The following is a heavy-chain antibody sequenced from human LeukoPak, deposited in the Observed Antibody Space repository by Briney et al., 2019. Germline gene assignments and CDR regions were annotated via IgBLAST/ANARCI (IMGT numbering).Heavy chain of an antibody. J-gene: IGHJ6*03. V-gene: IGHV3-23*01. Sequence: GGSLRLSCAASGFTFSSCAMNWVRQAPGKGLEWVSGISGSGGITHYADSVKGRFTISRDNAKNSLFLQMNSLRAEDTAVYYCARVLRYCSGGNCYSGGLGYMDVWGKGTTVTISS. CDR1: GFTFSSCA. CDR2: ISGSGGIT. D-gene: IGHD2-15*01. CDR3: ARVLRYCSGGNCYSGGLGYMDV.